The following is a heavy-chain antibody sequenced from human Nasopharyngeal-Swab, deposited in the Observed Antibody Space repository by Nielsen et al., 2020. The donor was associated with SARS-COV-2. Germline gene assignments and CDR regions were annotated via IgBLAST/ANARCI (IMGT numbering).Heavy chain of an antibody. CDR3: ARETAVAGDYYCDY. J-gene: IGHJ4*02. Sequence: GGSLRLSCATSGFTFSGNGMHWVRQAPGKGLEWVAVISYDGRNKYYADSVKGRFTISRDNSKNTLYLQMNTLRAEDTAVYYCARETAVAGDYYCDYWGQGTLVAVSS. CDR1: GFTFSGNG. CDR2: ISYDGRNK. V-gene: IGHV3-30*03. D-gene: IGHD6-19*01.